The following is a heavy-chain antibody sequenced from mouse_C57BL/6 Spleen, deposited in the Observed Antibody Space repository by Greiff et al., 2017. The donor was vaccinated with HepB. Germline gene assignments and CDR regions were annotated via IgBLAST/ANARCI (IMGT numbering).Heavy chain of an antibody. J-gene: IGHJ4*01. Sequence: VQRVESGAELARPGASVKLSCKASGYTFTSYGISWVKQRTGQGLEWIGEIYPRSGNTYYNEKFKGKATLTADKSSSTAYMELRSLTSEDSAVYFCASYYSNWAMDYWGQGTSVTVSS. CDR1: GYTFTSYG. CDR3: ASYYSNWAMDY. V-gene: IGHV1-81*01. D-gene: IGHD2-5*01. CDR2: IYPRSGNT.